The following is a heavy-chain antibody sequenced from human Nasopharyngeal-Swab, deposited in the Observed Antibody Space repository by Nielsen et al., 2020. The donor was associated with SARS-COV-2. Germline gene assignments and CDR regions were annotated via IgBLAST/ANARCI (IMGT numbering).Heavy chain of an antibody. CDR2: IYTSGST. D-gene: IGHD2-2*01. J-gene: IGHJ6*03. CDR1: GGSISSGSYY. V-gene: IGHV4-61*02. CDR3: ASSGGCSSTSCSRYYYYYYMDV. Sequence: SETLSLTCTVSGGSISSGSYYWSWIRQPAGKGLEWIGRIYTSGSTNYNPSLKSRVTISVDTFKNQFSLKLSSVTAADTAVYYCASSGGCSSTSCSRYYYYYYMDVWGKGTTVTVSS.